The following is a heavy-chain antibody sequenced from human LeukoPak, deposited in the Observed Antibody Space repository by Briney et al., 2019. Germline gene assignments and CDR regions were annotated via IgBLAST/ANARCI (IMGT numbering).Heavy chain of an antibody. CDR2: IYTSGST. D-gene: IGHD3-3*01. CDR1: GGSISSYY. CDR3: ARDLRFLEWLSFDL. V-gene: IGHV4-4*07. J-gene: IGHJ5*02. Sequence: SETLSLTCTVSGGSISSYYWSWIRQPAGKGLEWIGRIYTSGSTNYNPSLKSRVTMSVDTSKNQFSLKLSSVTAADTAVYYCARDLRFLEWLSFDLWGQGTLVTVSS.